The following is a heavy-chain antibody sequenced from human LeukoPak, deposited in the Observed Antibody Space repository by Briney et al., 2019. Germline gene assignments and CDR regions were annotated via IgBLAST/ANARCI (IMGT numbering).Heavy chain of an antibody. D-gene: IGHD2-2*01. J-gene: IGHJ6*03. CDR3: ARVVPAAMNYYYYYMDV. CDR1: GGSISSGDYY. V-gene: IGHV4-30-4*08. Sequence: PSETLSLTCTVSGGSISSGDYYWSWIRQPPGKGLEWIGYIYYSGSTYYNPSLKSRVTISVDTSKNQFSLKLSSVTAADTAVYYCARVVPAAMNYYYYYMDVWGKGTTVTVSS. CDR2: IYYSGST.